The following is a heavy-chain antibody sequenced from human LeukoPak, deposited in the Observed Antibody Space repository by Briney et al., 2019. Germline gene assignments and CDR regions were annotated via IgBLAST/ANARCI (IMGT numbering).Heavy chain of an antibody. J-gene: IGHJ6*03. CDR1: GFTFSSYS. CDR2: ISSSSSYI. D-gene: IGHD1-26*01. CDR3: ARDGGRPYYYYYYMDV. V-gene: IGHV3-21*01. Sequence: GGSLRLSCAASGFTFSSYSMNWVRQAPGKGLEWVSSISSSSSYIYYADSVKGRSTISRDNAKNSLYLQMNSLRAEDTAVYYCARDGGRPYYYYYYMDVWGKGTTVTVSS.